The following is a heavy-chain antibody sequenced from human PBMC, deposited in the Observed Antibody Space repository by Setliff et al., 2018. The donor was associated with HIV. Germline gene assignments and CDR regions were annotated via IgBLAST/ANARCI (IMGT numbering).Heavy chain of an antibody. Sequence: SETLSLTCTVSGGSISSYYWSWIRQPPGKGLEWIGYIYYSGSTNYNPSLKSRITISVDTSKNQFSRKLSSVNAADTAVYYCAGVRAAEFLYYFDYWGQGTMVTVSS. J-gene: IGHJ4*02. D-gene: IGHD3-10*01. V-gene: IGHV4-59*01. CDR2: IYYSGST. CDR3: AGVRAAEFLYYFDY. CDR1: GGSISSYY.